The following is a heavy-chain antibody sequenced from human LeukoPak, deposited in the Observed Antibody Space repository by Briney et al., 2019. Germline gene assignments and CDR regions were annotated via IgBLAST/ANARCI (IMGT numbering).Heavy chain of an antibody. D-gene: IGHD5-12*01. CDR3: ARRRLRRTFDY. V-gene: IGHV1-2*02. CDR1: GYIFTGYY. J-gene: IGHJ4*02. Sequence: ASVKVSCKASGYIFTGYYMHWVRQAPGQGLEWMGWINPNSGDTNYAQKFQGRVTMTRDTSISTAYMELSRLRSDDTAVYYCARRRLRRTFDYWGQGTLVTVSS. CDR2: INPNSGDT.